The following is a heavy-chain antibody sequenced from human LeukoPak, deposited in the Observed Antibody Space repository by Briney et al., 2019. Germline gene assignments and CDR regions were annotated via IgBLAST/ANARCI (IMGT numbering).Heavy chain of an antibody. CDR1: GYTFISYA. V-gene: IGHV1-8*03. CDR3: ARGMFSTYYYDSSGYYPDY. J-gene: IGHJ4*02. CDR2: MNPNSGNT. D-gene: IGHD3-22*01. Sequence: ASVKVSCKASGYTFISYAMHWVRQAPGQRLEWMGWMNPNSGNTGYAQKFQGRVTITRNTSISTAYMELSSLRSEDTAVYYCARGMFSTYYYDSSGYYPDYWGQGTLVTVSS.